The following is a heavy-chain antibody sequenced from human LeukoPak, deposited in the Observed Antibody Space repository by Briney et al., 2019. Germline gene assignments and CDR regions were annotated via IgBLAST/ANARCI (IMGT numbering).Heavy chain of an antibody. CDR3: VKEAWVGKGDTVMV. CDR1: GFTFSSYG. J-gene: IGHJ4*02. D-gene: IGHD5-18*01. V-gene: IGHV3-30*02. CDR2: IRYDGSNK. Sequence: PGGSLRLSCAASGFTFSSYGMHWVRQAPGKGLEWVAFIRYDGSNKYYADSVKGRFSISRDNSKNTLYLQISSLRAEDTAVYYCVKEAWVGKGDTVMVWGQGTLVTVSS.